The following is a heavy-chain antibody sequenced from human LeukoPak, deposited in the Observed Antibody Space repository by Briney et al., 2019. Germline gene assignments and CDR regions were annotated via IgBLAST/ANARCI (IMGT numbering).Heavy chain of an antibody. CDR3: IRVNYAAFDY. V-gene: IGHV3-15*01. D-gene: IGHD3-16*01. Sequence: PGGSLRLSCAASGLTFSNAWMSWVRQAPGKGLEWVGRIKSKTDGGTTDYAAPVKGRFTISRDDSRNTLYLQTNSLKTEDTAVYYCIRVNYAAFDYWGQGTLVTVSS. CDR1: GLTFSNAW. CDR2: IKSKTDGGTT. J-gene: IGHJ4*02.